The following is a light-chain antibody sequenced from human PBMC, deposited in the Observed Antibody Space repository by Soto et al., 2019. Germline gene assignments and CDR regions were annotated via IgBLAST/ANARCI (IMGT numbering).Light chain of an antibody. CDR1: QIISTY. CDR2: AAS. V-gene: IGKV1-39*01. J-gene: IGKJ2*02. Sequence: DIQMTQSPSSLSASVGDRVSITCQTSQIISTYLNWYKQKPGEAPRLLIYAASSLQSGVPSRFSGSGSGTDFTLTITSLQPEDFATYYCQQGYTTPRTFGQGTKLEI. CDR3: QQGYTTPRT.